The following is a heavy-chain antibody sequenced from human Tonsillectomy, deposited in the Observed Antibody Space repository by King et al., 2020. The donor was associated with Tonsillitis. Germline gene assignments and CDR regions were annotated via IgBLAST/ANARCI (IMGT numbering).Heavy chain of an antibody. Sequence: VQLQESGPGLVKPSQTLSLTCTVSGGSISSGGYYWRWIRQHPGKGLEWIGYIYYSGSPYYNPSLKSRVTISVDTSKNQFSLKLSSVTAADTAVYYCARAIPHWRLPDWYFDLWGRGTLVTVSS. J-gene: IGHJ2*01. CDR1: GGSISSGGYY. CDR2: IYYSGSP. V-gene: IGHV4-31*03. D-gene: IGHD1-1*01. CDR3: ARAIPHWRLPDWYFDL.